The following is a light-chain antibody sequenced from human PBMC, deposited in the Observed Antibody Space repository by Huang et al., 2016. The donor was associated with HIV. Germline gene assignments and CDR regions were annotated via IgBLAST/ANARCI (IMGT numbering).Light chain of an antibody. CDR3: QQRGNWPLT. V-gene: IGKV3-11*01. Sequence: EIVLIQSPATLSLSPGERATLSCRASQSFRSYLAWYQQKPGQAPRLRLYDASTRATGIPGRFSGSGSGTDFTLTISSLESEDFAIYYCQQRGNWPLTFGGGTKVEIK. J-gene: IGKJ4*01. CDR1: QSFRSY. CDR2: DAS.